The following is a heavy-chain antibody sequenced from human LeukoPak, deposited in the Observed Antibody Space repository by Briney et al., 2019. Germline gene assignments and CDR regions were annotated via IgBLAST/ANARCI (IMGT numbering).Heavy chain of an antibody. V-gene: IGHV3-48*01. J-gene: IGHJ4*02. CDR2: ISSSGSTI. CDR3: AKAITMVRGVIPPFDY. CDR1: GFTFSSYS. D-gene: IGHD3-10*01. Sequence: PGGSLRLSCAASGFTFSSYSINWVRQAPGKGLEWVSYISSSGSTIYYADSVKGRFTISRDNSKNTLYLQMNSLRAEDTAVYYCAKAITMVRGVIPPFDYWGQGTLVTVSS.